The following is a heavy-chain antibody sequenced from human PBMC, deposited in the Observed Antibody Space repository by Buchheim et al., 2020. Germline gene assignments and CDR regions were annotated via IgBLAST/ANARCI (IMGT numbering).Heavy chain of an antibody. D-gene: IGHD2-8*01. CDR2: IYYRGST. Sequence: QVQLQESGPGLVKPSQTLSLTCTVSGGSISSGGYYWSWIRQHPGKGLEGIGYIYYRGSTYYNPSLKSRVTISVDTSKNQFSLKLSSVTAADTAVYYCARGVGLRDCTNGVCYPYWYFDLWGRGTL. CDR3: ARGVGLRDCTNGVCYPYWYFDL. CDR1: GGSISSGGYY. J-gene: IGHJ2*01. V-gene: IGHV4-31*03.